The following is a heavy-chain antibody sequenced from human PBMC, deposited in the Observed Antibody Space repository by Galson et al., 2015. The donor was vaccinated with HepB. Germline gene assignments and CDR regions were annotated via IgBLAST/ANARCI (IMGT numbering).Heavy chain of an antibody. CDR2: ITSSSTYI. V-gene: IGHV3-21*04. CDR1: GFTFSSYT. D-gene: IGHD2-2*01. CDR3: ARGGHGLVPGAVFEY. Sequence: SLRLSCAASGFTFSSYTMNWVRQAPGKGLEWVSYITSSSTYIHYADSVRGRFTISRDNAKNSLYLEMNSLRAEDTAVYRCARGGHGLVPGAVFEYWGQGSLVIVSS. J-gene: IGHJ4*02.